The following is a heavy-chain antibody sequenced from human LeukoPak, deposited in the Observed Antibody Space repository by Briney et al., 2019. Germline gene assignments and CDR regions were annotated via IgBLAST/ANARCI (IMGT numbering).Heavy chain of an antibody. V-gene: IGHV3-66*01. J-gene: IGHJ4*02. CDR3: ARDTWGSGYDY. Sequence: PGGSPRLSCAASGFTVSSNYMSWVRQAPGKGLEWVSVIYSGGSTYYADSVKGRFTISRDNSKNTLYLQMNSLRAEDTAVYYCARDTWGSGYDYWGQGTLVTVSS. CDR2: IYSGGST. CDR1: GFTVSSNY. D-gene: IGHD3-22*01.